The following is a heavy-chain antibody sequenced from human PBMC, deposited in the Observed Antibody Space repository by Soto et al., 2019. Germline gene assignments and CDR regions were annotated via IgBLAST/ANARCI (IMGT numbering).Heavy chain of an antibody. V-gene: IGHV4-30-4*01. CDR1: GGSISSGDYY. CDR2: IYYSGST. CDR3: AREGHYYDSSGYPPYYFDY. D-gene: IGHD3-22*01. J-gene: IGHJ4*02. Sequence: SETLSLTCTVSGGSISSGDYYWSWIRQPPGKGLEWIGYIYYSGSTYYNPSLKSRVTISVDTSKNQFSLKLSSVTAADTAVYYCAREGHYYDSSGYPPYYFDYWGQGTLVTVSS.